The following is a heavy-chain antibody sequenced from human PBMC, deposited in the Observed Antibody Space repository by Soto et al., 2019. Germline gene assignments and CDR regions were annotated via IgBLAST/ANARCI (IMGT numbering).Heavy chain of an antibody. CDR2: IHDTGSN. CDR3: ARGSRWYFDL. J-gene: IGHJ2*01. CDR1: GASISSYY. Sequence: PWDTLSLTCAVSGASISSYYCSWIRQLPGKGLGWCGFIHDTGSNNDDPSIKSRVTISLDTSKKQISLKLTSVTAADTPVYYCARGSRWYFDLWGRGSLVTVSS. V-gene: IGHV4-59*01.